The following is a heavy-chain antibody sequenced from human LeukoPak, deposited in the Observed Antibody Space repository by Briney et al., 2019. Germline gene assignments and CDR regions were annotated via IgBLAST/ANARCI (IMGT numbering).Heavy chain of an antibody. D-gene: IGHD2-15*01. V-gene: IGHV4-4*09. Sequence: SETLSLTCTVSGGSISSSSWSWMRQSPGKGLESIAYISNNGKAKYKSSFEGRVTMSVDTSKSQFSLNLSSVTAADTAVYYCARRVVSAKFRNLLYYYMDVWGKGTTVIVS. CDR3: ARRVVSAKFRNLLYYYMDV. CDR1: GGSISSSS. J-gene: IGHJ6*03. CDR2: ISNNGKA.